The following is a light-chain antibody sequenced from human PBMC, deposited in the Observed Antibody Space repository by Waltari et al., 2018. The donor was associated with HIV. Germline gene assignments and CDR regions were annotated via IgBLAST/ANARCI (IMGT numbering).Light chain of an antibody. Sequence: QSALTQPASVSGSPGQSITIPCTGTSSAVGAYHYVSWYQLHPGKAPKLMIYDVSNRPSGVSDRFSGSKSANTASLTISGLQAEDEAHYYCSSYTSSSTVVFGGGTKLTVL. CDR2: DVS. J-gene: IGLJ2*01. V-gene: IGLV2-14*03. CDR1: SSAVGAYHY. CDR3: SSYTSSSTVV.